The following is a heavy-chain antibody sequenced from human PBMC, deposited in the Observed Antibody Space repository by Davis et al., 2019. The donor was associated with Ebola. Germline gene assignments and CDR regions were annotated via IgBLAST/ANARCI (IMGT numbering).Heavy chain of an antibody. D-gene: IGHD2-2*01. V-gene: IGHV4-39*01. J-gene: IGHJ5*02. CDR3: ARSSTSWGVWFDP. Sequence: SETLSLTCNVSGDSLGSGDNYWSWIRQPPGKGLEWIGSIYYSGSTYYNPSLKSRVTISVDTSKNQFSLKLSSVTAADTAVYYCARSSTSWGVWFDPWGQGTLVTVSS. CDR1: GDSLGSGDNY. CDR2: IYYSGST.